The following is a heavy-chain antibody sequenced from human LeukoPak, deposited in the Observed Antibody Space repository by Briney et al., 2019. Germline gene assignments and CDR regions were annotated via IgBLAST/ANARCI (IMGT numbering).Heavy chain of an antibody. J-gene: IGHJ4*02. CDR2: INHSGST. V-gene: IGHV4-34*01. Sequence: TPSETLSLTCAVYGGSFSGYYWSWIRQPPGKGLEGIGEINHSGSTNYNPSLKSRVTISVDTSKNQFSLKLSSVTAADTAVYYCARGGPTARNDYWGQGTLVTVSS. D-gene: IGHD4-17*01. CDR3: ARGGPTARNDY. CDR1: GGSFSGYY.